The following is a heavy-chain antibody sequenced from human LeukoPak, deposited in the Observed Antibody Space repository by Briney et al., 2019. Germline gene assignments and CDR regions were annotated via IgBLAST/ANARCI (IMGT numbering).Heavy chain of an antibody. Sequence: GASVKVSCKASGYTFTSYDTNWVRQATGQGLEWMGWMNPNSGNTGYAQKFQGRVTMTRNTSISTAYMELSSLRSEDTAVYYCARAEIAVAGTGFDYWGQGTLVTVSS. CDR1: GYTFTSYD. J-gene: IGHJ4*02. D-gene: IGHD6-19*01. CDR3: ARAEIAVAGTGFDY. V-gene: IGHV1-8*01. CDR2: MNPNSGNT.